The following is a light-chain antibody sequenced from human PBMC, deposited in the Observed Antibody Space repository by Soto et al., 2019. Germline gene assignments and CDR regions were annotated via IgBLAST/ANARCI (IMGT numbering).Light chain of an antibody. CDR1: QSISSW. CDR3: QQYNSNQLT. V-gene: IGKV1-5*01. CDR2: GAS. J-gene: IGKJ4*01. Sequence: DIPMTQSPSTLSASVGDRVTITCRASQSISSWLAWYQHKPGKAPKLLIYGASSLGSGVPSRFSGSGSGTEFTLTISSLQPDDFAAYYCQQYNSNQLTFGGGTKVEIK.